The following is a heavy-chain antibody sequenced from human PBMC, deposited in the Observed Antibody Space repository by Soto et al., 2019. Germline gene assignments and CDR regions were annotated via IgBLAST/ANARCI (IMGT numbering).Heavy chain of an antibody. CDR2: ISAYNGNT. J-gene: IGHJ5*02. D-gene: IGHD4-17*01. CDR3: ARVPLSLYGDSSNWFDP. Sequence: ASVKVSCKASGYTFTSYGISWVRQAPGQGLEWMGWISAYNGNTNYAQKLQGRVTMTTDTSTSTAYMELRSLRSDDTAVYYCARVPLSLYGDSSNWFDPWGQGTLVTVSS. CDR1: GYTFTSYG. V-gene: IGHV1-18*01.